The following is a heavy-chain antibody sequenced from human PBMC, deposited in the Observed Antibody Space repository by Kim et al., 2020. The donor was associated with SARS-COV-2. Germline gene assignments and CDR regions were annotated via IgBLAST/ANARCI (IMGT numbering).Heavy chain of an antibody. CDR2: DGSEK. CDR3: ARGPCDY. Sequence: DGSEKYYVESVKGRFTSNRDNAKKSLYVKMSSLRAEETAVYFCARGPCDYWGQGTMVTVSS. J-gene: IGHJ4*02. V-gene: IGHV3-7*04.